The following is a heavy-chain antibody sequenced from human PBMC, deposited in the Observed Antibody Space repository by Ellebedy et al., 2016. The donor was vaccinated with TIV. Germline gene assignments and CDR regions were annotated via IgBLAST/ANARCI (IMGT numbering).Heavy chain of an antibody. CDR2: FDPEDGET. CDR3: ARPYDSSGLEYFQH. J-gene: IGHJ1*01. Sequence: ASVKVSCKVSGYTLTELSMHWVRQAPGKGLEWMGGFDPEDGETIYAQRFQGRVTMTEDTSTDTTYMELSRLRSDDTAVYYCARPYDSSGLEYFQHWGQGTLVTVSS. CDR1: GYTLTELS. D-gene: IGHD3-22*01. V-gene: IGHV1-24*01.